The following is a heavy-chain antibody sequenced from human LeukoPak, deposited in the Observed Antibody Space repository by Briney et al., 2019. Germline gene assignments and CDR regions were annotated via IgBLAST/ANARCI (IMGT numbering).Heavy chain of an antibody. CDR3: ARASDYDTTGPPNY. Sequence: ASVKVSCKASGYTFTSYYMHWVRQAPGQGLEWMGIMNPNGGSTSYAENLQGRVTMTRDTSTSTVYMELSSLRSEDTAVYYCARASDYDTTGPPNYWGQGTLVTVSS. CDR1: GYTFTSYY. V-gene: IGHV1-46*04. J-gene: IGHJ4*02. D-gene: IGHD3-22*01. CDR2: MNPNGGST.